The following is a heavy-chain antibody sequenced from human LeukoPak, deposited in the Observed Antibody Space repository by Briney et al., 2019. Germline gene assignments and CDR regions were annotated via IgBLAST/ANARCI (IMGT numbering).Heavy chain of an antibody. CDR1: GGSFSGYY. J-gene: IGHJ4*02. CDR3: ARRGGHGGSFDY. CDR2: INHSGST. Sequence: SETLSLTCAVYGGSFSGYYWSWIRQPPGKGLEWIGEINHSGSTNYNPSLKSRVTISVDTSKNQFSLKLSSVTAADTAVYYCARRGGHGGSFDYWGQGTLVTVSS. V-gene: IGHV4-34*01. D-gene: IGHD4-23*01.